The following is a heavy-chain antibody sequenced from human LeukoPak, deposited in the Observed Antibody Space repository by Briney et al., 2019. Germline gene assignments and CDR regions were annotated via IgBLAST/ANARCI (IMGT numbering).Heavy chain of an antibody. CDR3: ARAYGPNSPLY. D-gene: IGHD4-23*01. V-gene: IGHV4-61*01. J-gene: IGHJ4*02. Sequence: SETLSLTCTVSGGSVNSGSYFWSWIRQPPGKGLEWIGYIQNSARTNYNPSLESRVTISVDSSKDQFSLRLSSVTAADTAVYYCARAYGPNSPLYWGQGTLVTVSS. CDR2: IQNSART. CDR1: GGSVNSGSYF.